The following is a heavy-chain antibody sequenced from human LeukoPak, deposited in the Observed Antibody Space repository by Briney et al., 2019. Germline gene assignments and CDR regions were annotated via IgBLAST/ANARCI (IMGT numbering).Heavy chain of an antibody. D-gene: IGHD3-22*01. CDR2: IGGSGSRT. CDR1: GFTFSSYA. V-gene: IGHV3-23*01. Sequence: GGSLRLSCAASGFTFSSYAMSWVRQAPGKGLEWVSTIGGSGSRTYYADSVKGRFTISRDNSKNTLHLQMNSLRAEDTAVYYCAKDRSYYYDSSGYYYSAFDIWGQGTMVTVSS. CDR3: AKDRSYYYDSSGYYYSAFDI. J-gene: IGHJ3*02.